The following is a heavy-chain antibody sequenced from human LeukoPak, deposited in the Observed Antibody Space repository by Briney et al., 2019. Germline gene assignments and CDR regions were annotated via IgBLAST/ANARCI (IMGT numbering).Heavy chain of an antibody. V-gene: IGHV3-21*01. CDR2: ISSSSTYI. J-gene: IGHJ6*04. CDR3: AELGITMIGGV. CDR1: GFTFSRFS. Sequence: PGGSLRLSYAASGFTFSRFSMNWVRQAPGKGLEWVSSISSSSTYIYYADSVKGRFTISRDNAKNSLYLQMNSLRAEDTAVYYCAELGITMIGGVWGKGTTVTISS. D-gene: IGHD3-10*02.